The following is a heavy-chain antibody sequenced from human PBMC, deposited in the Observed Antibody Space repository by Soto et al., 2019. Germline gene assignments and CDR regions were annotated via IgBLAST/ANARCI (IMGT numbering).Heavy chain of an antibody. CDR1: GGSISSSSYY. J-gene: IGHJ5*02. CDR2: IYYSGST. Sequence: SETLSLTCTVSGGSISSSSYYWGWIRQPPGKGLEWIGSIYYSGSTYYNPSLKSRVTISVDTSKNQFSLKLSSVTAADTAVYYCARHAVAAGLNWFDPWGQGTLVTVSS. D-gene: IGHD4-17*01. V-gene: IGHV4-39*01. CDR3: ARHAVAAGLNWFDP.